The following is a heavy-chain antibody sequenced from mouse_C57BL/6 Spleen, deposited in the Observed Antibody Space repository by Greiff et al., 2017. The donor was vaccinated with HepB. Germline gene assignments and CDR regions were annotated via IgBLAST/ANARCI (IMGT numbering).Heavy chain of an antibody. V-gene: IGHV1-81*01. CDR3: AVMGYGSSTFDY. J-gene: IGHJ2*01. Sequence: QVQLQQSGAELARPGASVKLSCKASGYTFTSYGISWVKQRTGQGLEWIGEIYPSSGNTYYNEKFKGKATLTADKSSSTAYMELRSLTSEDSAVYFCAVMGYGSSTFDYWGKGTTLTVSS. CDR2: IYPSSGNT. D-gene: IGHD1-1*01. CDR1: GYTFTSYG.